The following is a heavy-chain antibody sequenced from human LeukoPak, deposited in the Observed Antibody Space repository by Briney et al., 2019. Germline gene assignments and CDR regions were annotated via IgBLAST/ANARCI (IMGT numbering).Heavy chain of an antibody. J-gene: IGHJ4*02. D-gene: IGHD6-19*01. CDR3: AKDLGSSGWHRYFDY. V-gene: IGHV3-23*01. Sequence: PGGSLRLSCAASGFTVSSNYMSWVRQAPGKGLEWVSAISDSGGNTYYADSVKGRFTISRDNSKNTLYLQMNSLRAEDTAVYYCAKDLGSSGWHRYFDYWGQGALVTVSP. CDR1: GFTVSSNY. CDR2: ISDSGGNT.